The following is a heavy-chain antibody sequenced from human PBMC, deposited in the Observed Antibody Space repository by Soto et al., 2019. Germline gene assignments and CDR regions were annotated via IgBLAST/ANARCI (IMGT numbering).Heavy chain of an antibody. CDR1: GFTFSRSW. J-gene: IGHJ5*02. V-gene: IGHV3-7*01. CDR2: INQDGSQK. Sequence: GGSLRLSCAASGFTFSRSWMTWVRQVPGKGLVWVANINQDGSQKYYVDSVKGRFTISRDNAKNSLYLQMSSLRAEDTAVYYCARDRDCDRFDLWGQGTLVTVSS. D-gene: IGHD3-9*01. CDR3: ARDRDCDRFDL.